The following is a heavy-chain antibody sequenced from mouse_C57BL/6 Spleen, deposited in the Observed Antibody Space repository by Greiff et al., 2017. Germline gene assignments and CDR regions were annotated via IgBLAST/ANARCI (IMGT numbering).Heavy chain of an antibody. V-gene: IGHV5-6*02. Sequence: EVKLVESGGDLVKPGGSLKLSCAASGFTFSSYGMSWVRQTPDKRLEWVATISSGGSYTYYPDSVKGRFTISRDNAKNTLYLQMSSLKSEDTAMYYCARQGYDYPFDYWGQGTTLTVSS. CDR2: ISSGGSYT. CDR1: GFTFSSYG. CDR3: ARQGYDYPFDY. J-gene: IGHJ2*01. D-gene: IGHD2-4*01.